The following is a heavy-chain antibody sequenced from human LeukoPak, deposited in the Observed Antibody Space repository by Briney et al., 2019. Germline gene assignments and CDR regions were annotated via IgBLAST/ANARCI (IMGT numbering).Heavy chain of an antibody. Sequence: SQTLSLTCTVSGGSISSGGYYWSWIRQPPGKGLEWIGYIYYTGSSFYSPSLKSRVTISLDTSKNHFSLNLTSVTAADTAVYYCARHPIFGRSNVYAFDYWGQGTLVTVSS. J-gene: IGHJ4*02. V-gene: IGHV4-61*03. D-gene: IGHD3-16*01. CDR2: IYYTGSS. CDR1: GGSISSGGYY. CDR3: ARHPIFGRSNVYAFDY.